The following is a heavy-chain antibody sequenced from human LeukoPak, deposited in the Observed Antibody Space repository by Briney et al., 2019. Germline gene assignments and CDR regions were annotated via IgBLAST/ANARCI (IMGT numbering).Heavy chain of an antibody. D-gene: IGHD1-26*01. Sequence: GGSLRLSCAASGFTFNSYVMHWVRQAPGKGLEWVAFIQYDGNNKYYADSVKGRFTISRDNSKNTLYLQMNSLRAEDTAEYYCAKSLLTTASGTGRAFDIWGQGTMVTVSA. CDR1: GFTFNSYV. CDR3: AKSLLTTASGTGRAFDI. V-gene: IGHV3-30*02. CDR2: IQYDGNNK. J-gene: IGHJ3*02.